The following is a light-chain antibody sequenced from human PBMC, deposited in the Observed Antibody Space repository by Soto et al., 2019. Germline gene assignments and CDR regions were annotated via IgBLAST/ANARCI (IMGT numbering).Light chain of an antibody. V-gene: IGKV3-15*01. CDR2: ETT. CDR1: QSVSSN. CDR3: QQYYRWPIT. J-gene: IGKJ5*01. Sequence: EIVMTQSPATLSVSPGERATLSCRASQSVSSNLAWCQQKPGQAPRLLIYETTTRATSVPARFSGGGSGTEFTLTITCLQSEDFAVDYCQQYYRWPITFGQGTRLEIK.